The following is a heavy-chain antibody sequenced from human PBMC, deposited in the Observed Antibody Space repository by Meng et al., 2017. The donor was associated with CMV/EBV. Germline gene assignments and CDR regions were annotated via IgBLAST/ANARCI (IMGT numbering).Heavy chain of an antibody. CDR2: IYPVDSDT. D-gene: IGHD2-2*01. CDR1: GYSSTSYW. V-gene: IGHV5-51*01. CDR3: ARTIYCSSTSCPGGLGY. J-gene: IGHJ4*02. Sequence: TVSCKGSGYSSTSYWIGCVRQMPGKGLGWVGIIYPVDSDTRYSPSFQGRVTISADKSISTAYLQWSSLKASDTAMYYFARTIYCSSTSCPGGLGYWGQGTLVTVSS.